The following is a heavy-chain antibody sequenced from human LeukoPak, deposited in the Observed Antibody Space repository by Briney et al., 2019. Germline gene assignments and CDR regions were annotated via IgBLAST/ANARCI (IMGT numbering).Heavy chain of an antibody. V-gene: IGHV3-30*04. D-gene: IGHD4-17*01. J-gene: IGHJ3*01. Sequence: PGGSLRLSCAASGFTFRSYAMHWVRQAPGKGLDWVAVMSYDGSLKNYADSVKGRFTISRDNSKNTLFLQMNSLRPEDTALYHCARLLNDYGDYDAFDFWGQGTMVTVSS. CDR1: GFTFRSYA. CDR3: ARLLNDYGDYDAFDF. CDR2: MSYDGSLK.